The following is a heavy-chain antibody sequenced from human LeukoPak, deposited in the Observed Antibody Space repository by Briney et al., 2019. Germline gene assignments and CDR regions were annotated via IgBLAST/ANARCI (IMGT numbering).Heavy chain of an antibody. D-gene: IGHD6-19*01. CDR3: TTVISGSHKY. Sequence: GGSLRLSCAASRITVSNAWMSWVRQAPGEGLEWVGRIKSKTDGGTIGYAAPVKGRFTISRDESKNTLYLQMNSLRTEDTAVYYCTTVISGSHKYWGQGTLVTVSS. J-gene: IGHJ4*02. CDR1: RITVSNAW. CDR2: IKSKTDGGTI. V-gene: IGHV3-15*01.